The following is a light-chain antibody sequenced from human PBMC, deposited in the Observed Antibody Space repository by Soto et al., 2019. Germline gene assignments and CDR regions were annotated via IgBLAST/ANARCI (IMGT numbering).Light chain of an antibody. CDR1: SSDVGAYNY. CDR2: DVS. Sequence: QSALTQPASVSGSPGQTITISCTGTSSDVGAYNYVSWYQQHPGKAPKLMIYDVSNRPSGVSNRFSGSKSGNTASLTISGLQAEDETDYYCSSYTSSSTYVFGAETKVTVL. V-gene: IGLV2-14*01. CDR3: SSYTSSSTYV. J-gene: IGLJ1*01.